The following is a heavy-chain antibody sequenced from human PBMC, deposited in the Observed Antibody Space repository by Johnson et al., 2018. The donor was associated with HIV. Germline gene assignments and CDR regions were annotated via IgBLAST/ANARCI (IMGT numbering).Heavy chain of an antibody. CDR3: ARGGYCGGDCYDGVAFDI. CDR2: ISYDGSNK. CDR1: GFTFSSYV. Sequence: QVQLVESAGGVVQPGRSLRLSCAASGFTFSSYVMHWVRQAPGKGLEWVAVISYDGSNKYYADSVKGRFTISRDNSKNTLYLQMNSLRAEDTAVYYCARGGYCGGDCYDGVAFDIWGQGTMVTVSS. V-gene: IGHV3-30*03. J-gene: IGHJ3*02. D-gene: IGHD2-21*02.